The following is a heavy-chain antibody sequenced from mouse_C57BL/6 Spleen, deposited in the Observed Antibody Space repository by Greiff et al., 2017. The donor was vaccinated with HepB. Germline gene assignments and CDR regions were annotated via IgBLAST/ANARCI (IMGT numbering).Heavy chain of an antibody. CDR1: GYTFTDYN. CDR2: INPNNGGT. V-gene: IGHV1-22*01. Sequence: EVKLVESGPELVKPGASVKMSCKASGYTFTDYNMHWVKQSHGKSLEWIGYINPNNGGTSYNQKFKGKATLTVNKSSSTAYMELRSLTSEDSAVYYCARSELAYYWYFDVWGTGTTVTVSS. D-gene: IGHD4-1*01. CDR3: ARSELAYYWYFDV. J-gene: IGHJ1*03.